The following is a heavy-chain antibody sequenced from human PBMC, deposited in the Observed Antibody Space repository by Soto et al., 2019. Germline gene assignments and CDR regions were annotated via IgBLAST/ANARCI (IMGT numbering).Heavy chain of an antibody. Sequence: GGSLRLSCAASGFTFSSYSMNWVRQAPGKGLEWVSYISSSSSTIYYADSVKGRFTISRDNAKNSLYLQMNSLRDEDTAVYYCARAYLRGPSGPFDYYDSSGSFPGAFDIWGQGTMVTVSS. V-gene: IGHV3-48*02. J-gene: IGHJ3*02. CDR2: ISSSSSTI. CDR1: GFTFSSYS. D-gene: IGHD3-22*01. CDR3: ARAYLRGPSGPFDYYDSSGSFPGAFDI.